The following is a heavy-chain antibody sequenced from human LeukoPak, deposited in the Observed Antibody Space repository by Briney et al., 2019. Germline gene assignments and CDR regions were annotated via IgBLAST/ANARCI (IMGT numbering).Heavy chain of an antibody. Sequence: SETLSLTCTVSGGSISSGDYYWSWIRQPPGKGLGWIGYIYYSGSTYYNPSLKSRVTISVDTSKNQFSLKLSSVTAADTAVYYCAREMTYYDFWSGYPYYFDYWGQGTLVTVSS. D-gene: IGHD3-3*01. V-gene: IGHV4-30-4*01. J-gene: IGHJ4*02. CDR3: AREMTYYDFWSGYPYYFDY. CDR1: GGSISSGDYY. CDR2: IYYSGST.